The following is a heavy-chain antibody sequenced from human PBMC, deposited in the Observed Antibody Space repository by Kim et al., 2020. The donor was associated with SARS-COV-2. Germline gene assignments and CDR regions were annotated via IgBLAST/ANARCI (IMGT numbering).Heavy chain of an antibody. Sequence: GGSLRLSCAASGFTFDDYGMSWVRQVPGKGLEWVSGINWNGVSTGYVDSVKGRFTISRDNAKKSLYLQMNSLRVEDTAFYHCARDRATYYDFWSGYFSAFDIWGQGTMVTVSS. V-gene: IGHV3-20*01. J-gene: IGHJ3*02. CDR1: GFTFDDYG. D-gene: IGHD3-3*01. CDR2: INWNGVST. CDR3: ARDRATYYDFWSGYFSAFDI.